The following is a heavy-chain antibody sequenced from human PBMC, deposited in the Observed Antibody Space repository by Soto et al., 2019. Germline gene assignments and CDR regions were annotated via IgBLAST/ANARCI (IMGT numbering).Heavy chain of an antibody. J-gene: IGHJ6*02. V-gene: IGHV4-4*07. D-gene: IGHD6-13*01. CDR1: GGSISTYY. Sequence: TLSLTCNVSGGSISTYYWSWIRQPAGKGLEWIGRIDTSGNINYNPSLKSRVTMSVDTSKKQFSLKLTSVTAADTAVYYCARYSSNWFQTEGMDVWGLGTTVTVSS. CDR2: IDTSGNI. CDR3: ARYSSNWFQTEGMDV.